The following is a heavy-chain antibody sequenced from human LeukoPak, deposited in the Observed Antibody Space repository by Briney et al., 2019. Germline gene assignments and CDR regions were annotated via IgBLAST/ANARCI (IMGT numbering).Heavy chain of an antibody. J-gene: IGHJ6*02. V-gene: IGHV4-59*01. CDR1: GDSISGYY. CDR3: ARDLGVRGMDV. CDR2: VYHTGHT. Sequence: SETLSLTCTVSGDSISGYYWSWIRQPPGKGLEWIGYVYHTGHTHYSPSLKSRVTVSLDTSRNQVSLILSSVTAADTAVYYCARDLGVRGMDVWGQGTTVTVSS. D-gene: IGHD2-21*01.